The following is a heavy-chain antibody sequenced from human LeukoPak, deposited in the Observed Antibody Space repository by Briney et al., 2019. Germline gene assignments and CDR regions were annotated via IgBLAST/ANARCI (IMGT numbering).Heavy chain of an antibody. D-gene: IGHD4-11*01. V-gene: IGHV4-4*09. J-gene: IGHJ4*02. CDR3: ARLYSNYDY. CDR1: GGSISSYY. CDR2: IYTSGST. Sequence: PSETQSLTCTVSGGSISSYYWSWIRQPPGKGLEWIGYIYTSGSTNYNPSLKSRVTISVDTSKNQFSLKLSSVTAADTAVYYCARLYSNYDYWGQGTLVTVSS.